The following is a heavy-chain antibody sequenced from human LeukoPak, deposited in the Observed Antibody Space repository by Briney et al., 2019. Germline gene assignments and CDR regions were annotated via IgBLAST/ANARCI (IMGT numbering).Heavy chain of an antibody. CDR3: ARGSYLGDYDRFQH. D-gene: IGHD4-17*01. Sequence: KPSETLSLTCTVSGGSISSYYWSWIRQPAGKGLEWIGRIYTSGGTNYNPSLKSRVTVSIDTSKNQFSLKLTSVTAADTAVYYCARGSYLGDYDRFQHWGQGTLVTVSS. CDR2: IYTSGGT. J-gene: IGHJ1*01. V-gene: IGHV4-4*07. CDR1: GGSISSYY.